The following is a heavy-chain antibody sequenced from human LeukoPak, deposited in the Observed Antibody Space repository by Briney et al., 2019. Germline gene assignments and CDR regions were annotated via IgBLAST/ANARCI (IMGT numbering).Heavy chain of an antibody. CDR3: AKGVAPAGCYYGMDV. CDR2: ISGSGGST. Sequence: GGSLRLSCAASGFTFSSYAMSWVRQAPGKGLEWVSGISGSGGSTYYADSVKGRFTISRDNSKNTLYLQMNSLRAEDTAIYYCAKGVAPAGCYYGMDVWGQGTTVTVSS. J-gene: IGHJ6*02. CDR1: GFTFSSYA. D-gene: IGHD2-21*01. V-gene: IGHV3-23*01.